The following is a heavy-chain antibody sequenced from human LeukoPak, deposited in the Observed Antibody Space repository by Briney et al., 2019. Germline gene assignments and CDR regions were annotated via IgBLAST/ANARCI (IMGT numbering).Heavy chain of an antibody. V-gene: IGHV4-4*02. CDR1: GGSISSSNW. D-gene: IGHD1-7*01. CDR3: ARDDWNYPCWFGP. CDR2: IYHSGST. Sequence: PSGTLSLTCAVSGGSISSSNWWSWVRQPPGKGLEWIGEIYHSGSTNYNPSLKSRVTISVDKSKNQFSLKLSSVTAADTAVYYCARDDWNYPCWFGPWGQGTLVTVSS. J-gene: IGHJ5*02.